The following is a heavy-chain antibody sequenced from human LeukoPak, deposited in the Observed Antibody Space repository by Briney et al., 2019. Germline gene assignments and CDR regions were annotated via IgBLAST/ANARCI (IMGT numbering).Heavy chain of an antibody. V-gene: IGHV1-18*01. Sequence: GASVKVSCKASGYTFTSYGISWVRQAPGQGLEWMGWISAYNGNTNYAQKLQGRVTMATDTSTSTAYMELRSLRSDDTAVYYCARDLRVPPAIGSWYFDLWGRGTLVPVSS. CDR1: GYTFTSYG. CDR3: ARDLRVPPAIGSWYFDL. D-gene: IGHD2-2*01. CDR2: ISAYNGNT. J-gene: IGHJ2*01.